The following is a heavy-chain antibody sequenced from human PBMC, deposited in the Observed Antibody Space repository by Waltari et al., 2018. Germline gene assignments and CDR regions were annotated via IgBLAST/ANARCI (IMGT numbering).Heavy chain of an antibody. CDR3: ARGKPRGAYSSSYDTFDI. CDR1: GGTFSSYA. J-gene: IGHJ3*02. Sequence: QVQLVQSGAEVKKPGSSVKVSCKASGGTFSSYAISWVRQAPGHGLEWMGGIIPIFGTANYAQKFQGRVTITTDESTSTAYMELSSLRSEDTAVYYCARGKPRGAYSSSYDTFDIWGQGTMVTVSS. V-gene: IGHV1-69*05. D-gene: IGHD6-13*01. CDR2: IIPIFGTA.